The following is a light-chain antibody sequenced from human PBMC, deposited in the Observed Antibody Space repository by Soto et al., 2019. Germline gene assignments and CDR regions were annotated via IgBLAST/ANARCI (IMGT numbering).Light chain of an antibody. CDR1: QSISSY. V-gene: IGKV1-39*01. CDR3: QQSYNTPPT. J-gene: IGKJ1*01. CDR2: ATS. Sequence: DIQMTQSPSSLSASVGDRVTITFRASQSISSYLNWYQQKPGKAPNLLIYATSSLQSEVPSRFSGSGSGTDFTLTISSLQPEDFATYYCQQSYNTPPTFGQGTKVDIK.